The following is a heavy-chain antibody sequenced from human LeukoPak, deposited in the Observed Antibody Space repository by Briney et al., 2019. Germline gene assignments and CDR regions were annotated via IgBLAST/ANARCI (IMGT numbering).Heavy chain of an antibody. J-gene: IGHJ6*03. CDR1: GYTFTTHW. CDR2: IYPGDSHT. Sequence: PGESLKISCKVSGYTFTTHWIGWVRQMPGIGLEWMGIIYPGDSHTRYSPSFQGLVTMSGDKSISTAYLQWRSLKASDTAMYFCVRHGQVQLGGPYYYMDVWGNGTTVTVSS. V-gene: IGHV5-51*01. D-gene: IGHD5-18*01. CDR3: VRHGQVQLGGPYYYMDV.